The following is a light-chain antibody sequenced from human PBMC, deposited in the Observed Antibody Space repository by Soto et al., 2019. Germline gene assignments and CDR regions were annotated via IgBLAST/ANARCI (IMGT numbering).Light chain of an antibody. CDR1: QSVSSSY. CDR3: QQYGSSPPT. CDR2: GAS. V-gene: IGKV3-20*01. Sequence: EIVLTQSPGTLSLSPGERATPSCRASQSVSSSYLAWYQQKPGQAPRLLIYGASSRATGIPDRFSGSGSGTGFTRTISRLEPEDFAVYFCQQYGSSPPTFGQGTKVEIK. J-gene: IGKJ1*01.